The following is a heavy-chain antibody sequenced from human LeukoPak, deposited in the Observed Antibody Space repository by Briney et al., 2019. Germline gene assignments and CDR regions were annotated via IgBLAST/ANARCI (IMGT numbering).Heavy chain of an antibody. CDR1: GYSISSGYY. D-gene: IGHD3-22*01. J-gene: IGHJ4*02. CDR3: ASLTAYYYDSSGYLDY. V-gene: IGHV4-38-2*02. CDR2: IYHSGST. Sequence: SETLSLTCTVSGYSISSGYYWGWIRQPPGKGLEWIGSIYHSGSTYYNPSLKSRVTISVDTSKNQFSLKLSSVTAADTAVYYCASLTAYYYDSSGYLDYWGQGTLVTVSS.